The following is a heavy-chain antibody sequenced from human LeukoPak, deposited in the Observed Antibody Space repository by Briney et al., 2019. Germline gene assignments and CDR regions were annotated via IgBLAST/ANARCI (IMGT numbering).Heavy chain of an antibody. CDR2: IYYSGST. D-gene: IGHD3-22*01. CDR3: ARQYYDSITYWFDY. V-gene: IGHV4-39*01. Sequence: PSETLSLTCTVSGGSISSSSYYWGWIRQPPGKGLEWIGSIYYSGSTYYNPSLKSRVTISVDTSKNQFSLKLSSVTAADTAVYYCARQYYDSITYWFDYWGQGTLVTVSS. CDR1: GGSISSSSYY. J-gene: IGHJ4*02.